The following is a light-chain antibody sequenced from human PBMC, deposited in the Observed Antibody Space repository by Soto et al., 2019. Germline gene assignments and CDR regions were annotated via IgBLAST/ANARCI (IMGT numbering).Light chain of an antibody. CDR1: RSNISTNS. J-gene: IGLJ1*01. CDR3: AAWDDSLNGHV. V-gene: IGLV1-44*01. CDR2: TTN. Sequence: QSALTHPHSPSGSPGQRFIICRSGSRSNISTNSKHWFQQLPGTAPKLLISTTNQWPSGVPVRFSGSKSGTSASLAISGLQSEDEADYYCAAWDDSLNGHVFGTGTKVTVL.